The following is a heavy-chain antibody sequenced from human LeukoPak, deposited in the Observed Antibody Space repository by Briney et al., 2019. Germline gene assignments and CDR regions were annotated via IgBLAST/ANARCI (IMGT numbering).Heavy chain of an antibody. CDR1: GFTFSSYA. V-gene: IGHV3-23*01. CDR2: ITGSGGTT. CDR3: AKDVRYDADY. Sequence: GGSLRLSCAASGFTFSSYAMSCVRQSPGRGLEWVAAITGSGGTTYYADSVKGELTISRDNSKITLYRQMNSLIAEDTAVYDCAKDVRYDADYWGQGTLVTVSS. J-gene: IGHJ4*02. D-gene: IGHD3-3*01.